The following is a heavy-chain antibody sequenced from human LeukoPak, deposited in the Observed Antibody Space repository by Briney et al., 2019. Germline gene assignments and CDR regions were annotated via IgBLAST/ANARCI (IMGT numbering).Heavy chain of an antibody. D-gene: IGHD4-17*01. V-gene: IGHV4-59*01. Sequence: SETLSLTCTVSGGSISSYYWSWIPQPPGKGLEWSGYIYYSGSTNYNPSLKSRVTISVDTSKNQFSLKLSSVTAADTAVYYCARVAYGTDAFDIWGQGTMVTVSS. CDR1: GGSISSYY. CDR2: IYYSGST. CDR3: ARVAYGTDAFDI. J-gene: IGHJ3*02.